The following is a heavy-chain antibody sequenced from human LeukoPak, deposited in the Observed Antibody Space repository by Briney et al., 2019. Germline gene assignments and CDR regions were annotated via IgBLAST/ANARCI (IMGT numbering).Heavy chain of an antibody. CDR2: ISGSGGST. J-gene: IGHJ4*02. D-gene: IGHD3-22*01. V-gene: IGHV3-23*01. CDR3: AKAPSGYYYTFDY. Sequence: SGGSLRLSCAASGFTFSSYAMSWVRQAPGKGLEWVSAISGSGGSTYYADSVKGRFTISRDNSKNTLYLQMNSLRAEDTAVYYFAKAPSGYYYTFDYWGQGTLVTVSS. CDR1: GFTFSSYA.